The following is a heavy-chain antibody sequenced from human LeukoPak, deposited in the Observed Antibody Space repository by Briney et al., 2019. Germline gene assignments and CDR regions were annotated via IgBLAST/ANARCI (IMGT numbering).Heavy chain of an antibody. V-gene: IGHV4-61*02. CDR2: IYTSGST. D-gene: IGHD3-22*01. Sequence: SQTLSLTCTVSGGSISSGSYYWSWIRQPAGKGLEWIGRIYTSGSTNYNPSLKSRDTISVDTSMNQFSLKLSSVTAADTAVYYCARVIKDSSGYYSLDYYYYMDVWGKGTTVTISS. CDR3: ARVIKDSSGYYSLDYYYYMDV. CDR1: GGSISSGSYY. J-gene: IGHJ6*03.